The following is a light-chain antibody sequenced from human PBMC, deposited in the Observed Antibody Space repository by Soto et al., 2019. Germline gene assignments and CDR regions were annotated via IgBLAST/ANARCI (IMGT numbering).Light chain of an antibody. Sequence: EIVLTQSPGTLSLSPGERATLSCRASQSVSSNNLAWYHQKPGQPPRLLIYGASSRATGIPDRFSGSGSGTDFTLTISRLEPDDCAVYYCQQYDNSITFGQGTRLEIE. CDR2: GAS. V-gene: IGKV3-20*01. CDR3: QQYDNSIT. J-gene: IGKJ5*01. CDR1: QSVSSNN.